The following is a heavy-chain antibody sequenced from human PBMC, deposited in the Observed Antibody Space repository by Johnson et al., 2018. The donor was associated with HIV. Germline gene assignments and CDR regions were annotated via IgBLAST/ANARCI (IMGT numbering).Heavy chain of an antibody. J-gene: IGHJ3*02. CDR3: ARKREATIAALGDAFDI. V-gene: IGHV3-30*04. Sequence: QVQLVESGGGVVQPGRSLRLSCAASGFTFSSYAMHWVRQAPGKGLEWVAVISYDGSNTYYADSVKGRFTISRDNSKTTFYLQLNSLRADATAVYYCARKREATIAALGDAFDIWGQGTMVTVSS. CDR2: ISYDGSNT. CDR1: GFTFSSYA. D-gene: IGHD6-6*01.